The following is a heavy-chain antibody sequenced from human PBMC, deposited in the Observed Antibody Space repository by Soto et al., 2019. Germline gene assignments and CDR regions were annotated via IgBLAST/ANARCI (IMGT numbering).Heavy chain of an antibody. CDR2: IYHSGST. Sequence: SETLSLTCAVSSGSISSSNWWSWVRQPPGKGLEWIGEIYHSGSTNYNPSLKSRVTISVDKSKNQFSLKLSSVTAADTAVYYCTLWFGAVRKAFDIWGQGTMVTVSS. D-gene: IGHD3-10*01. V-gene: IGHV4-4*02. CDR1: SGSISSSNW. J-gene: IGHJ3*02. CDR3: TLWFGAVRKAFDI.